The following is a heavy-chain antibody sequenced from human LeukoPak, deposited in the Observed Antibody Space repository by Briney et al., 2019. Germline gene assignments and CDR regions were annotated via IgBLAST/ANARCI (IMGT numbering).Heavy chain of an antibody. CDR2: INHSGST. CDR3: ARVLGGYSYGYYYYYGMDV. CDR1: GGSFSGYY. J-gene: IGHJ6*02. V-gene: IGHV4-34*01. D-gene: IGHD5-18*01. Sequence: SETLSLTCAVYGGSFSGYYWSWIRQPPGKGLEWIGEINHSGSTNYNPSLKSRVTISVDTSKNQFSLKLSSVTAADTAVYYCARVLGGYSYGYYYYYGMDVWGQGTTVTVS.